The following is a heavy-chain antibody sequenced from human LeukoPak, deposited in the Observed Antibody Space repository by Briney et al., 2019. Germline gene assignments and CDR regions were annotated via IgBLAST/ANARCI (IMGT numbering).Heavy chain of an antibody. Sequence: PGGSLRLSCAASGFTFSDYYMNWIRQAPGRGLEWVSYLSSSGSTIYYADSVKGRFTISRDNAKNSLYLQMNSLRAEDTAVYYCARGRTPFSSSWPDAFDIWGQGTMVTVSS. CDR2: LSSSGSTI. CDR3: ARGRTPFSSSWPDAFDI. V-gene: IGHV3-11*04. J-gene: IGHJ3*02. D-gene: IGHD6-13*01. CDR1: GFTFSDYY.